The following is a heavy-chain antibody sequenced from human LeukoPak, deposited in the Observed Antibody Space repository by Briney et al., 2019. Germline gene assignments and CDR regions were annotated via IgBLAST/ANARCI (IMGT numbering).Heavy chain of an antibody. CDR1: GYTFTGYY. J-gene: IGHJ4*02. CDR2: INPNSGDT. CDR3: ARGPHWDPHFDY. V-gene: IGHV1-2*02. Sequence: ASVTVSCKASGYTFTGYYFHWVRQAPGQGLEWMGWINPNSGDTNYAQKFQGRVSMTRDTSISTAYMELTRLRSDDTAVYYCARGPHWDPHFDYWGQGTLVTVSS. D-gene: IGHD7-27*01.